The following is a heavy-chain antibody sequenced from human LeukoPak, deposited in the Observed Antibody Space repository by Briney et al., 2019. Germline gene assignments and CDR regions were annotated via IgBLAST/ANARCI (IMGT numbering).Heavy chain of an antibody. CDR3: ASVGDSGGYYFDY. CDR2: INPSGGST. CDR1: EYTLTSYY. V-gene: IGHV1-46*01. Sequence: ASVKVSCKASEYTLTSYYMHWVRQAAGQGLKWMGIINPSGGSTSYAQKCQARVTMTRDTSTSTVYMELSSLRSEDTAVYYCASVGDSGGYYFDYWGQGTLVTVSS. J-gene: IGHJ4*02. D-gene: IGHD3-22*01.